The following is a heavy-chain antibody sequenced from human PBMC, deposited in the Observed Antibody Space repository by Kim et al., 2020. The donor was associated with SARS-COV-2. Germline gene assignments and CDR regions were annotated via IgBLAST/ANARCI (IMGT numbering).Heavy chain of an antibody. CDR2: IKEDGSEK. V-gene: IGHV3-7*01. J-gene: IGHJ4*02. D-gene: IGHD1-1*01. CDR1: GFTFSSHW. Sequence: GGSLRLSCAASGFTFSSHWMSWLRQPPGKGLEWVTKIKEDGSEKYYLDSVKDRFTISRDTAKNSLYLQMNSLRAEDTAVYYSARAERWGQGTLVTVSS. CDR3: ARAER.